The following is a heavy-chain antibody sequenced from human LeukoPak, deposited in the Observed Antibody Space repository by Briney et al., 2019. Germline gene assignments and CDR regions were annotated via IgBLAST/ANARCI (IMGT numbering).Heavy chain of an antibody. V-gene: IGHV3-23*01. Sequence: GGSLRLSCAASGFTFSSYAMSWVRQAPGEGLEWVSGISANGGGTYYADSVKGRFTISRDNSKNMLYLQMNSLRAEDTAVYYCARVPIAAAHWGQGTLVTVSS. J-gene: IGHJ4*02. CDR3: ARVPIAAAH. CDR1: GFTFSSYA. CDR2: ISANGGGT. D-gene: IGHD6-13*01.